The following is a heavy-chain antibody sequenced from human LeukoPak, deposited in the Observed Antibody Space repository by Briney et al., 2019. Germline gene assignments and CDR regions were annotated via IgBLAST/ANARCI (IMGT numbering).Heavy chain of an antibody. V-gene: IGHV3-66*01. CDR3: ARVGAVGGVFRAFDI. CDR2: IYSGGST. D-gene: IGHD3-16*01. CDR1: GFTFSGSD. J-gene: IGHJ3*02. Sequence: GGSLRLSCAASGFTFSGSDMSWVRQAPGKGLEWVSVIYSGGSTYYADSVKGRFTISRDNSKNTLNHQMNSLRVEDTAVYYCARVGAVGGVFRAFDIWGQGTMVTASS.